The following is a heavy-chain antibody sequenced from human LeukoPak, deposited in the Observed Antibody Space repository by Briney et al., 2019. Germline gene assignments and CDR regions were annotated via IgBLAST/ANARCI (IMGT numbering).Heavy chain of an antibody. Sequence: ASVKVSCKASGYTFTSYYMHWVRQAPGQGLEWMGIINPSGGSTSYAQKFQGRVTMIRDMSTSTVYMELSSLRSEDTAVYYCATLGGPEYYDFWSGYYIRAFDYWGQGTLVTVSS. D-gene: IGHD3-3*01. CDR1: GYTFTSYY. CDR3: ATLGGPEYYDFWSGYYIRAFDY. V-gene: IGHV1-46*01. CDR2: INPSGGST. J-gene: IGHJ4*02.